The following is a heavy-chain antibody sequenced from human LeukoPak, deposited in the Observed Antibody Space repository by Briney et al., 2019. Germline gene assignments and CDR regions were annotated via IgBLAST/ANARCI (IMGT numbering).Heavy chain of an antibody. CDR1: GFTVNNNF. J-gene: IGHJ4*02. CDR2: IYSGGST. V-gene: IGHV3-66*01. CDR3: ASAYTSGHFDS. D-gene: IGHD6-19*01. Sequence: GGSLRLSCAVSGFTVNNNFMNWVRQAPGKGLEWVSIIYSGGSTYYADSVKGRFTISRDNSENTLYLQMNSLRAEDTAVYYCASAYTSGHFDSWGQGALVTVAS.